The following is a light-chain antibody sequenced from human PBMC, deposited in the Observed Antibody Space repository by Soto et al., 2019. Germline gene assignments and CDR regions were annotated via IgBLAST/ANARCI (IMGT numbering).Light chain of an antibody. CDR3: QQYYTSPT. V-gene: IGKV3-20*01. CDR2: GAS. CDR1: QSISSSS. J-gene: IGKJ3*01. Sequence: EIVMTQSPGTLSLSPGERATLSCRASQSISSSSLAWYQQKPGQAPRLLIFGASSRATGIPDRFSGTGSGTDFTLTISRLEPDDFAVYYCQQYYTSPTFGPGTKVEI.